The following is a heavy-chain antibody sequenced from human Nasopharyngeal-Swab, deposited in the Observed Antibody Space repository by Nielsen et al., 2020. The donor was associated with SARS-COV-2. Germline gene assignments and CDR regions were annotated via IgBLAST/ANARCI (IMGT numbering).Heavy chain of an antibody. CDR3: AKEGNWNANDY. CDR1: GITFRDHA. V-gene: IGHV3-23*01. CDR2: ISGSGGST. Sequence: GESLKISCAASGITFRDHAMTWVRQAPGKGLEWVSAISGSGGSTYYADSVKGRFTISRDNSKNTLYLQMNSLRAEDTAVYYCAKEGNWNANDYWGQGTLVTVSS. J-gene: IGHJ4*02. D-gene: IGHD1-1*01.